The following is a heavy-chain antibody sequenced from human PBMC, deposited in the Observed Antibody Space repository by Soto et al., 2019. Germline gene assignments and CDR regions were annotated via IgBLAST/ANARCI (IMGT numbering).Heavy chain of an antibody. CDR1: SGSISSYY. CDR2: IYYNGFT. J-gene: IGHJ4*02. D-gene: IGHD6-19*01. V-gene: IGHV4-59*01. Sequence: SETLSLTCTVSSGSISSYYWSWIRQPPGKGLEWIGYIYYNGFTNYNPSLKSRVTISIDTSKNQFSLKLSSVTAADTSFYYCASGLSGWLDYWGQGALVTVSS. CDR3: ASGLSGWLDY.